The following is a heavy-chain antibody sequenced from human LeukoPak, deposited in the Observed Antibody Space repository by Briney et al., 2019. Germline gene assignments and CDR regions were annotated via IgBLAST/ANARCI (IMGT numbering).Heavy chain of an antibody. CDR2: ISGNGGST. J-gene: IGHJ4*02. D-gene: IGHD1-14*01. Sequence: GGSLRLSCAASGFTFISYAMSRVRQAPGKGLEWVSAISGNGGSTYYADSVRGRFTISRDNSKNTLYLQMSSLRAEDTAVYYCAKGWYDRPSYWGQGTLVTVSS. CDR1: GFTFISYA. CDR3: AKGWYDRPSY. V-gene: IGHV3-23*01.